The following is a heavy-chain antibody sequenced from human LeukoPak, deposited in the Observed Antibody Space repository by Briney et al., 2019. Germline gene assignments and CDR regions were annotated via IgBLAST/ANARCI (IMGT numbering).Heavy chain of an antibody. CDR2: INPSGGNT. D-gene: IGHD5-24*01. CDR3: ARVRDGYNDAYDI. V-gene: IGHV1-46*01. CDR1: GYSFTSYN. J-gene: IGHJ3*02. Sequence: ASVKVSCKTSGYSFTSYNLHWVRQAPGQRLKWMGIINPSGGNTNYAQKFQGRVTMTRDTSTSTVYMELSSLKSEDTAVYYCARVRDGYNDAYDIWGQGTMVTVSS.